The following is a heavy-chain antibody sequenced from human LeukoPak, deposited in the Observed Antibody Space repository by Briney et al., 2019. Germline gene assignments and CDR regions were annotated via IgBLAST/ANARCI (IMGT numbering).Heavy chain of an antibody. CDR3: ARDRASIEALSWFDP. J-gene: IGHJ5*02. D-gene: IGHD6-6*01. CDR1: GYTFTGYY. CDR2: INPNSGGT. Sequence: ASVKVSCKASGYTFTGYYMHWVRQAPGQGLEWMGWINPNSGGTNYAQKFQGRDTMTRDTSISTAYMELSRLRSDDTAVYYCARDRASIEALSWFDPWGQGTLVTVSS. V-gene: IGHV1-2*02.